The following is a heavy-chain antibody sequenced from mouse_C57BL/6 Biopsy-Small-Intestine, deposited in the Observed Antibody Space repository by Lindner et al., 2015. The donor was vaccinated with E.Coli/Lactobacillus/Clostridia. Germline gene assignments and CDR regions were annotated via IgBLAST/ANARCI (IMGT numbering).Heavy chain of an antibody. J-gene: IGHJ4*01. CDR1: GFTFSDYG. V-gene: IGHV5-17*01. CDR2: ISSGSSTI. CDR3: ARPGPYYAMDY. Sequence: EFGGGLVKPGGSLKLSCAASGFTFSDYGMHWVRQAPEKGLEWVAYISSGSSTIYYADTVKGQFTISRDNAKNTLFLQMTSLRSEDTAMYYCARPGPYYAMDYWGQGTSVTVSS.